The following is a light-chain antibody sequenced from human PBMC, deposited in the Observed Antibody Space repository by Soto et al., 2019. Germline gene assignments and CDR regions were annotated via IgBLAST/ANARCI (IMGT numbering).Light chain of an antibody. CDR2: GVG. V-gene: IGLV2-14*03. CDR3: SSYTNTSYV. CDR1: STDVDDYYL. J-gene: IGLJ1*01. Sequence: QSALTQPASVSGSPGQSITISCTAASTDVDDYYLVSLYQHLHGQAATLIISGVGDRPLGVSHRFSAYMSGNKACLPISGLEAEEEADYYCSSYTNTSYVFGTGTKVPVL.